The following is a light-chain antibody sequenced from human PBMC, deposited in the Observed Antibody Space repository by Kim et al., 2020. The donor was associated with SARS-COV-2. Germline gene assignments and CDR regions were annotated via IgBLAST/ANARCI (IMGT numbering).Light chain of an antibody. V-gene: IGLV1-47*01. CDR3: AAWDDSLGGRV. Sequence: QSVLTQPPSTSGTPGQRVTISCSGSSSNIGSNYVYWYQQLPGTAPKLLIYRNNQRPSGVPDRFSGSKSGTSASLAISGLRSEDEADYYCAAWDDSLGGRVFRTGTKVAVL. CDR2: RNN. J-gene: IGLJ1*01. CDR1: SSNIGSNY.